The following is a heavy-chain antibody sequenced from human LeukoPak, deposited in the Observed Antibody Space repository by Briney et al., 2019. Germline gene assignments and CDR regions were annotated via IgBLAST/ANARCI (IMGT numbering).Heavy chain of an antibody. CDR1: DYSISSGYGYY. CDR3: ATLVSTRYYFDY. J-gene: IGHJ4*02. D-gene: IGHD5/OR15-5a*01. Sequence: PSETLSLTCTVSDYSISSGYGYYWGWIRQPPGKGLERIGNIYHSGITYYNHFNSSLKSRVTISIDTSKNQFSLRLTSVTAADTAVYFCATLVSTRYYFDYWGQGTLVTVSS. V-gene: IGHV4-38-2*02. CDR2: IYHSGIT.